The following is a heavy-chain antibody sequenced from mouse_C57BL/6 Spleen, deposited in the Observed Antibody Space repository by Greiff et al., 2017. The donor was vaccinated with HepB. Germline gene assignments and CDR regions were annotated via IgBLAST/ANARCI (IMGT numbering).Heavy chain of an antibody. CDR1: GFTFSDYG. Sequence: DVKLQESGGGLVKPGGSLKLSCAASGFTFSDYGMHWVRQAPEKGLEWVAYISSGSSTIYYADTVKGRFTISRDNAKNTLFLQMTSLRSEDTAMYYCARRSNITMDYWGQGTSVTVSS. CDR3: ARRSNITMDY. CDR2: ISSGSSTI. J-gene: IGHJ4*01. V-gene: IGHV5-17*01. D-gene: IGHD2-5*01.